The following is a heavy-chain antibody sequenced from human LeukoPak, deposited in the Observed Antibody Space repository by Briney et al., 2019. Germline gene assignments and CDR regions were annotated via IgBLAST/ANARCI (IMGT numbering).Heavy chain of an antibody. CDR2: LSGSGGGT. J-gene: IGHJ4*02. D-gene: IGHD3-10*01. CDR3: AKRGVAIRLFLVGFHKEAYYFDS. V-gene: IGHV3-23*01. CDR1: GITLSNYG. Sequence: GGSLRLSCAASGITLSNYGMSWVRQAPGKGLEWVGGLSGSGGGTNYADSVQGRFTISRDNPKNTLYLQMNSLRAEDPAVYFCAKRGVAIRLFLVGFHKEAYYFDSWGQGALVTVSS.